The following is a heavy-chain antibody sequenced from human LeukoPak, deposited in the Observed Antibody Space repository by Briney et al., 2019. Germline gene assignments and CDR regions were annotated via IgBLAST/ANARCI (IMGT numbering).Heavy chain of an antibody. V-gene: IGHV3-11*04. Sequence: GGSLRLSCAASGFTFSDYYMSWIRQAPGKGLEWVSYISSSGSTIYYADSVKGRFTISRDNAKNSPYLQMNSLRAEDTAVYYCARDLRPGAAPFDYWGQGTLVTVSS. CDR3: ARDLRPGAAPFDY. CDR2: ISSSGSTI. D-gene: IGHD6-6*01. CDR1: GFTFSDYY. J-gene: IGHJ4*02.